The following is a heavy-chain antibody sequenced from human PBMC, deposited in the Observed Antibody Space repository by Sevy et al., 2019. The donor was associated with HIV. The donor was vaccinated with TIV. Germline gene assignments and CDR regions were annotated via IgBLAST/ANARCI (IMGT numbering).Heavy chain of an antibody. J-gene: IGHJ4*02. CDR3: ARMTSTWSIDS. CDR2: KESGGQT. CDR1: GFSVSSYY. V-gene: IGHV3-53*01. Sequence: GGSLRLSCAASGFSVSSYYMGWVRQAPGKGLEWVSTKESGGQTYYADSVRGRFTIARDESANNLFLQLNNLRAEDTDVYYCARMTSTWSIDSWGQGTLVTVSS.